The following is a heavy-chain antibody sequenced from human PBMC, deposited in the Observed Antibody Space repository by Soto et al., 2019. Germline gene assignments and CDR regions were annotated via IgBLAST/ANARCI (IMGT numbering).Heavy chain of an antibody. CDR1: GGSFSGYY. CDR3: ARAAPRYCSGGSCYSVPVFDY. V-gene: IGHV4-34*01. D-gene: IGHD2-15*01. J-gene: IGHJ4*02. CDR2: INHSGST. Sequence: SETLSLTCAVYGGSFSGYYWSWIRQPPGKGLEWIGEINHSGSTNYNPSLKSRVTISVDTSKNQFSLKLSSVTAADTAVYYCARAAPRYCSGGSCYSVPVFDYWGQGTLVT.